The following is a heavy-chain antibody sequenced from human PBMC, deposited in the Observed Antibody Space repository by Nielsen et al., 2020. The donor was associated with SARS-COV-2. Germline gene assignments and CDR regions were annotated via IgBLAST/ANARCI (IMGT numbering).Heavy chain of an antibody. V-gene: IGHV3-48*02. CDR3: ARDSYIVPTNYYFDY. CDR1: GFAFRTHS. J-gene: IGHJ4*02. CDR2: ISSGGHSI. Sequence: GESLKISCAASGFAFRTHSMNWLRQAPGKGLEWISYISSGGHSIYYADSVKGRFTMSRDNAKNLLYLQMNSLRDDDTAVYYCARDSYIVPTNYYFDYWGQGALVTVSS. D-gene: IGHD5-12*01.